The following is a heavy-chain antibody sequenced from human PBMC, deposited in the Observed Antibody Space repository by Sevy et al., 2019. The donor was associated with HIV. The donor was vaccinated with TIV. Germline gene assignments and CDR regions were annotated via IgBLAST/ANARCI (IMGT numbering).Heavy chain of an antibody. CDR1: GGSISSSSYY. Sequence: SETLSLTCTVSGGSISSSSYYWGWIRQPPGKGLEWIGSIYYSGSTYYNPSLQSRVTISVDTSKNQFSLKLSSVTAADTAVYYCARHVRLAYYFDYWGQGTLVTVSS. V-gene: IGHV4-39*01. CDR2: IYYSGST. J-gene: IGHJ4*02. CDR3: ARHVRLAYYFDY. D-gene: IGHD3-10*02.